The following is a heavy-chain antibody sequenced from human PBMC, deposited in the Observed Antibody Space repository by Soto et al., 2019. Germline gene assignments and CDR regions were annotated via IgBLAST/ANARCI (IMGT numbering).Heavy chain of an antibody. CDR1: GGSISSGGDY. CDR2: IYYSGST. CDR3: ARAYSYYSCGMDV. J-gene: IGHJ6*02. Sequence: QVQLQESGPGLVKPSQTLSLTCTVSGGSISSGGDYWSWIRQHPGKGLEWIGYIYYSGSTYYNPSLKSRVTLSIDTSKHHCSLKLISVTAADTAGYYCARAYSYYSCGMDVWGQGTTVTVSS. V-gene: IGHV4-31*03.